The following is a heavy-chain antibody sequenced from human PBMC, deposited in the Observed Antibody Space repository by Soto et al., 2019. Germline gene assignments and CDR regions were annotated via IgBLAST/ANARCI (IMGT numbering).Heavy chain of an antibody. CDR3: ARDPRPHFGNWDTDGWCDT. Sequence: QVQLVPSGAEVKKPGSSVKVSCKASGGSFTSYAFGWVRQAPGQGLEWVGGIIPIFGTPNYAQKFQGRVTISADRSTSTAYLDLSGLTSEDTAVYFCARDPRPHFGNWDTDGWCDTWGQGTLVIVSS. V-gene: IGHV1-69*06. CDR2: IIPIFGTP. J-gene: IGHJ5*02. CDR1: GGSFTSYA. D-gene: IGHD1-1*01.